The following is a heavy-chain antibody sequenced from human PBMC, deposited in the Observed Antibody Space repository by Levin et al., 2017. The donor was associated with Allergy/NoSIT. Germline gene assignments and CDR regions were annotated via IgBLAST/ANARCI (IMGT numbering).Heavy chain of an antibody. J-gene: IGHJ4*02. CDR2: IKSKANGGTI. CDR1: GFTFSNAW. Sequence: GGSLRLSCVGSGFTFSNAWMNWVRQAPGKGLEWVGRIKSKANGGTIDYAAPVRGRFTVSRDDSKNTFYLQVNSLKTEDTAVYYCSTGGFYFDYWGQGTLVTVSS. CDR3: STGGFYFDY. V-gene: IGHV3-15*01.